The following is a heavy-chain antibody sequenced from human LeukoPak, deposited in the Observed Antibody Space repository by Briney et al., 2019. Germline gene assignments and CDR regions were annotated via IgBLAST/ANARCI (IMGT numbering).Heavy chain of an antibody. V-gene: IGHV3-74*01. Sequence: GGSLRLSCAASGFTFRSYEMHWVRLTPGKGLTWVSRINIDETKTDYADSVKGRFTISRDNGKNTLYLQMNSLRAEDTAIYYCASLDPFDYWGQGTLVTVSS. J-gene: IGHJ4*02. CDR1: GFTFRSYE. CDR3: ASLDPFDY. CDR2: INIDETKT.